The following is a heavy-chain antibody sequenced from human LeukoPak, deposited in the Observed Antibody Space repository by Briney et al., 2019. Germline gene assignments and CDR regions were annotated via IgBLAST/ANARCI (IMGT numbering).Heavy chain of an antibody. Sequence: GESLKISCKGSGYSFTSYWIGWGRQMPGKGLDGMGSIYPGDSDTRYSPCFQGQVTISADKSIRPAHLQWRRLKASDTAMYYCARLEGTDIVVVPADYWGQGTLVTVSS. CDR1: GYSFTSYW. CDR2: IYPGDSDT. CDR3: ARLEGTDIVVVPADY. J-gene: IGHJ4*02. V-gene: IGHV5-51*01. D-gene: IGHD2-2*01.